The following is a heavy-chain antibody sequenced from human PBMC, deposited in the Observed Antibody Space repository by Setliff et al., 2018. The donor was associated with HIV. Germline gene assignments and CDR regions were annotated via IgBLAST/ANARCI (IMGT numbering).Heavy chain of an antibody. Sequence: GGSLRLSCAASGFRFSTYWMTWVRQAPGKGLEWVANIKPDGSERYYVDSVKGRFTISRDNAKNSLYLQMNSLRAEDTALYYCARDQIYYDSRYYYYMDVWGKGTTVTVSS. CDR2: IKPDGSER. CDR3: ARDQIYYDSRYYYYMDV. V-gene: IGHV3-7*03. D-gene: IGHD3-22*01. J-gene: IGHJ6*03. CDR1: GFRFSTYW.